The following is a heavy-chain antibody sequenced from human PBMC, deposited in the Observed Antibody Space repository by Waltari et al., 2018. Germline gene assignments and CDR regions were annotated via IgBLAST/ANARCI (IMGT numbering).Heavy chain of an antibody. CDR3: ARGGSGYYDAYGT. Sequence: QLQLQESGPGLVKPSETLSLTCTVSGVSFNDDNTYWGWIRQPPGEGLEWVGSIYSTGSTYYKTSLKSRVTVSIDTPNKQFSLKLTSVTAADTAVYFCARGGSGYYDAYGTWGQGSMIIVSS. CDR2: IYSTGST. V-gene: IGHV4-39*07. J-gene: IGHJ3*02. D-gene: IGHD6-25*01. CDR1: GVSFNDDNTY.